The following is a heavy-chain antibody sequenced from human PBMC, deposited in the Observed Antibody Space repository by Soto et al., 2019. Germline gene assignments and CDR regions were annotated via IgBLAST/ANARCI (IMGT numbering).Heavy chain of an antibody. V-gene: IGHV3-23*01. CDR2: LSASGGST. J-gene: IGHJ4*02. D-gene: IGHD3-22*01. Sequence: SLRLSCAAYGFTFSTYGMSWVRQAPGKGLEWISGLSASGGSTYADSVKGRFTISRDNSKNTLYLQMNSLRVEDTAIYCAKDSGYDSTDWGQGTLVTVSS. CDR3: AKDSGYDSTD. CDR1: GFTFSTYG.